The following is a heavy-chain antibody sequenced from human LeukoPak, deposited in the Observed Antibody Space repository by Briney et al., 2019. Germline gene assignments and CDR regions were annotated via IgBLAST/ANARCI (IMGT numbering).Heavy chain of an antibody. CDR1: GASISTNY. D-gene: IGHD2-2*01. J-gene: IGHJ4*02. Sequence: SETLSLTCTVFGASISTNYWSWIRQPPGKGLEWIGHIHYSASTNYSPSLTSRVTISIDTSKNQLSLKLSPVTAADTAMYYCARAGGTPTSPLDLDYWGQGTLVTVSS. CDR3: ARAGGTPTSPLDLDY. V-gene: IGHV4-59*01. CDR2: IHYSAST.